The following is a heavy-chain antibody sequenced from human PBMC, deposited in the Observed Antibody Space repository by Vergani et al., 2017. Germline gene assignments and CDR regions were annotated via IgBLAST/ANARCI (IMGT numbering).Heavy chain of an antibody. V-gene: IGHV3-74*03. Sequence: EVQLLESGGNLIQPGGSLRLSCGASGFTFSSYAMTWVRQVPGKGLLWVSRIKSDGSITAYADSVKGRFTISRDNAQNTLYLQMNSLRVEDTGVYYCARAICIETCYMSNWLDSWGQGTLVTVSS. CDR2: IKSDGSIT. CDR3: ARAICIETCYMSNWLDS. D-gene: IGHD3-9*01. J-gene: IGHJ5*01. CDR1: GFTFSSYA.